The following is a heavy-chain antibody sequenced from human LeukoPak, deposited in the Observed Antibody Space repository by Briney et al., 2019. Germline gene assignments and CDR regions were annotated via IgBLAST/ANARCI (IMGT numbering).Heavy chain of an antibody. CDR2: IYPGDSDT. CDR1: GYSFSTYW. J-gene: IGHJ4*02. D-gene: IGHD3/OR15-3a*01. CDR3: ARHSRVGSTWTHFDY. Sequence: LGESLKISCKGSGYSFSTYWIGLVRQMPGKGLEWMGIIYPGDSDTRSSPSFQGQVTISADKSISTAYLQWSSLKASDTAMYYCARHSRVGSTWTHFDYWGRGTLVTVSS. V-gene: IGHV5-51*01.